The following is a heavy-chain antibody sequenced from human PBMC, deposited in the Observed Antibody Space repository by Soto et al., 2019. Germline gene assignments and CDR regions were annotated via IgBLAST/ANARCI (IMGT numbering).Heavy chain of an antibody. CDR1: GFTFSNYG. CDR3: AKGERCLHSQVFDN. V-gene: IGHV3-30*18. CDR2: KSYDGSNK. D-gene: IGHD4-4*01. Sequence: GGPLRLSPGASGFTFSNYGMHWVRQAPGKELERRAVKSYDGSNKYYATSLKIRLTNSRENSKSTFYLQMNSPKAEDTAVYYCAKGERCLHSQVFDNWRKGTLVTISS. J-gene: IGHJ4*02.